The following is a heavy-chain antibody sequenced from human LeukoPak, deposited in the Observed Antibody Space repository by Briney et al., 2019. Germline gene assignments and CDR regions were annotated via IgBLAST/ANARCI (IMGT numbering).Heavy chain of an antibody. CDR1: GGTFSSYA. CDR2: IIPIFGTA. V-gene: IGHV1-69*05. CDR3: ARGSYYYYYMDV. Sequence: RASVTVSCKASGGTFSSYAISWVRQAPGQGLEWMGGIIPIFGTANYAQKFQGRVTITTDESTSTAYMELSSLRSEDTAVYYCARGSYYYYYMDVWGKGTTVTVSS. J-gene: IGHJ6*03.